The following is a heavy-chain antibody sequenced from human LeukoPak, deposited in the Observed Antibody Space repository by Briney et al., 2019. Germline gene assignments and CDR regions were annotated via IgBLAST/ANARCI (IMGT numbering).Heavy chain of an antibody. J-gene: IGHJ5*02. CDR3: ARDLDIVVVPASWFYP. D-gene: IGHD2-2*03. Sequence: GGSLRLSCAASGFTFSTYSMNWVRQARGRGVEWVSSISNSSKYIYYADSVKGRFTIYRDEEKNYLSLQMNSLRAEDTAVYYCARDLDIVVVPASWFYPWGQGTLVTVSS. CDR1: GFTFSTYS. CDR2: ISNSSKYI. V-gene: IGHV3-21*01.